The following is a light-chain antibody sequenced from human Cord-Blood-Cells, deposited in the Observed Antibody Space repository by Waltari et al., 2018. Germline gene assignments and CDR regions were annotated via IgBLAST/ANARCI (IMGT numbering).Light chain of an antibody. CDR2: EGS. Sequence: QSALTQPASVSWSPGQSITISCTGTSSDVGSYNLVSWYQQHPGKAPKLMIYEGSKRPSGVSNRVSGSKSGNTASLTISGLQAEDEADYYCCSYAGSSTWVFGGGTKLTVL. J-gene: IGLJ3*02. V-gene: IGLV2-23*01. CDR1: SSDVGSYNL. CDR3: CSYAGSSTWV.